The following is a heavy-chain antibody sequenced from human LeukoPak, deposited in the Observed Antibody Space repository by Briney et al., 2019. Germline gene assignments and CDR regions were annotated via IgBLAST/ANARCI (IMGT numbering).Heavy chain of an antibody. J-gene: IGHJ4*02. CDR1: GFTFSNHG. V-gene: IGHV3-23*01. D-gene: IGHD3-10*01. CDR3: AKDDAGIGFGG. Sequence: RGSLRLSCAASGFTFSNHGMNWVRQAPGKGLEWVSGISPRGDIKYYAHSVKGRFTITRDNSKKTVHLEVSSLTGEDTAVYYCAKDDAGIGFGGWSQGPLVTVSS. CDR2: ISPRGDIK.